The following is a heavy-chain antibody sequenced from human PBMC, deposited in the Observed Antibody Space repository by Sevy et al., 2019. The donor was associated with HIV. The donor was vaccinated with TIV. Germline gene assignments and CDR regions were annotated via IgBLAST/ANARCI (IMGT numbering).Heavy chain of an antibody. CDR2: IKQDGSEK. CDR3: ARDGVMGSY. Sequence: GGSLRLSCAASGFTFSSYWMSWVRQAPGKGLEWVANIKQDGSEKNYVDSVKGQFTISRDNAKNSLYLQMNSLRADDTAVYYCARDGVMGSYWGQGTLVTVSS. V-gene: IGHV3-7*01. CDR1: GFTFSSYW. J-gene: IGHJ4*02. D-gene: IGHD3-16*01.